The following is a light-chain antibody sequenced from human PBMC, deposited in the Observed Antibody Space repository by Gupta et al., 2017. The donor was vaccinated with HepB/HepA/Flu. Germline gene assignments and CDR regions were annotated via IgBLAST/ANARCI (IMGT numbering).Light chain of an antibody. V-gene: IGLV3-19*01. J-gene: IGLJ3*02. CDR2: AKN. CDR1: SLRNYY. CDR3: SSRDTRGNQPM. Sequence: SSELTQDPAVSVALGQTVRITCRGDSLRNYYASWYQQKPRQAPVLVIYAKNARPSGIPDRFSGSNSGNTASLTITVAQAEDEADYYCSSRDTRGNQPMFGGGTKVTVL.